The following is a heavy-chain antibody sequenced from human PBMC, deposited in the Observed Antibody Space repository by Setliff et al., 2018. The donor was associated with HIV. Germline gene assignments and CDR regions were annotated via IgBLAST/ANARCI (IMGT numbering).Heavy chain of an antibody. J-gene: IGHJ6*03. Sequence: GGSLRLSCAASGFTFSSYSMNWVRQAPGKGLEWVSSISSSSSYIYYADSVKGRFTISRDNAKNSLYLQMNSLRAEDTAVYYCVRDRSNWNYGKNYMDVWGKGTTVTVSS. V-gene: IGHV3-21*01. CDR3: VRDRSNWNYGKNYMDV. D-gene: IGHD1-7*01. CDR1: GFTFSSYS. CDR2: ISSSSSYI.